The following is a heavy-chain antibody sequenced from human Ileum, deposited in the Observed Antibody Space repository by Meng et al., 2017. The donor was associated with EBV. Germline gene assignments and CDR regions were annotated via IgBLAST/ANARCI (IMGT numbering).Heavy chain of an antibody. CDR3: AKVSLTGTFYDH. CDR2: IFHIGST. Sequence: VQVQGPGPGLVNASGPLSLTCAVPGGSVIINDWWSWVRPPPGKGLEWIGEIFHIGSTNNSPSLKSRVTISVDNSKNQFSLGLTSLTAADTAIYYCAKVSLTGTFYDHWGQGILVTVSS. CDR1: GGSVIINDW. J-gene: IGHJ4*02. D-gene: IGHD3-9*01. V-gene: IGHV4-4*02.